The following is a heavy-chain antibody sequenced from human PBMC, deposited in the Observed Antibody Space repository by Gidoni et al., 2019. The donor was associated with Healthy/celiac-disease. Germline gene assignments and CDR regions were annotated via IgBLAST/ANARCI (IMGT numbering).Heavy chain of an antibody. Sequence: EVQLLESGGGLVQPGGSLRLSCAASGFPFSSYAMSWVRQAPGKGLEWVSAISGSGGSTYYADSVKGRFTISRDNSKNTLYLQMNSLRAEDTAVYYCAKEGVDYDTPFAPFFDYWGQGTLVTVSS. J-gene: IGHJ4*02. CDR1: GFPFSSYA. V-gene: IGHV3-23*01. CDR3: AKEGVDYDTPFAPFFDY. CDR2: ISGSGGST. D-gene: IGHD3-9*01.